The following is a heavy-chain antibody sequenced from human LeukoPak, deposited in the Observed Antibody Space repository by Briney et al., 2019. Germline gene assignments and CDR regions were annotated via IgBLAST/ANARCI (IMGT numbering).Heavy chain of an antibody. D-gene: IGHD3/OR15-3a*01. Sequence: EASLKGSCKASGYTFTDYYIHWVRQAPGQGLEWIGRIDPDSGVTNSAQNFQGRVTMTRDTSITTAYMELSGLRSDDTAVYYCARDQARTTTWYLYMNYWGQGTLVTVSS. CDR1: GYTFTDYY. J-gene: IGHJ4*02. V-gene: IGHV1-2*06. CDR2: IDPDSGVT. CDR3: ARDQARTTTWYLYMNY.